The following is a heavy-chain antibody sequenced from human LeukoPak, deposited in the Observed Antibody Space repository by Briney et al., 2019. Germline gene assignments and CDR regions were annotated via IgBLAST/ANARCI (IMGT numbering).Heavy chain of an antibody. D-gene: IGHD5-24*01. CDR2: INHSGST. CDR1: GGSFSGYY. CDR3: ARSRDGYNFDY. J-gene: IGHJ4*02. V-gene: IGHV4-34*01. Sequence: SETLSLTCAVYGGSFSGYYWSWIRQPPGKGLEWIGEINHSGSTNYNPSLKSRVTISVDTSKNQFSLKLSSVTAADTAVYYCARSRDGYNFDYWGQGTLVIVSS.